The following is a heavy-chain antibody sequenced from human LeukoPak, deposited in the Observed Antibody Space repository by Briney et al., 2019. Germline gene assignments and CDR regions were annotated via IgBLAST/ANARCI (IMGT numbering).Heavy chain of an antibody. V-gene: IGHV3-23*01. CDR1: GFTFSSYA. J-gene: IGHJ4*02. CDR3: ARAPYYDSSGYYQRAFDY. Sequence: GGSLRLSCAASGFTFSSYAMSWVRQAPGKGLEWVSGISVSGVSTYYADSVKGRFTISRDNSKNTLYLQMNSLRAEDTALYYCARAPYYDSSGYYQRAFDYWGQGTLVTVSS. D-gene: IGHD3-22*01. CDR2: ISVSGVST.